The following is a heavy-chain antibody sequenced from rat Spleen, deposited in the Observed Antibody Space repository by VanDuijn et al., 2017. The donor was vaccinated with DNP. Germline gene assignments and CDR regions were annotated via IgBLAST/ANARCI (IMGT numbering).Heavy chain of an antibody. CDR1: GFAFSDHA. CDR2: ISYDGSTT. Sequence: VQLVESGGGFVQPGRSLRLSCAASGFAFSDHAMAWVRQAPKKGLEWVATISYDGSTTYYRDSVKGRFTISRDNAKSTLYLQMESLRSEDTATYYCAKDGRAMDAWGQGTSVTVSS. V-gene: IGHV5-17*01. CDR3: AKDGRAMDA. D-gene: IGHD1-12*02. J-gene: IGHJ4*01.